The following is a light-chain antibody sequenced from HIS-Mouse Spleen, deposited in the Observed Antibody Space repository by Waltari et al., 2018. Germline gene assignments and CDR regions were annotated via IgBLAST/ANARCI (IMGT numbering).Light chain of an antibody. Sequence: DVVMTQSPLSLPVTLGQPASISCRSIQSLVHSDGNTYLNWFQQRQGQSPRRLIYKVSNRDSGVPDRFSGSGSGTDFTLKISRVEAEDVGVYYCMQGTHWPPITFGQGTRLEIK. CDR1: QSLVHSDGNTY. CDR3: MQGTHWPPIT. J-gene: IGKJ5*01. V-gene: IGKV2-30*02. CDR2: KVS.